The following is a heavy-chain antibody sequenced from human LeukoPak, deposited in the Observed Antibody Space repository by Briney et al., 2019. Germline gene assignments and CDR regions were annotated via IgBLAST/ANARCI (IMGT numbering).Heavy chain of an antibody. CDR1: GGSISTYY. Sequence: PSETLSLTCTVSGGSISTYYWSWIRQPPGKGLEWIGYIYYGGSTNYNPSLKSRVTISVDTSKNQFFLKLSSVTAADTAVYYCAREYHSSGIDYWGQGTLVTVSS. J-gene: IGHJ4*02. V-gene: IGHV4-59*01. CDR2: IYYGGST. CDR3: AREYHSSGIDY. D-gene: IGHD6-19*01.